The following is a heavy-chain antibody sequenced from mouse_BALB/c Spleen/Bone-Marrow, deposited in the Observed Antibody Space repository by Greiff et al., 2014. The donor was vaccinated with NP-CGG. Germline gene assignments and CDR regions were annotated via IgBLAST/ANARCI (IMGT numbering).Heavy chain of an antibody. CDR3: ARGYDYGLAY. V-gene: IGHV5-17*02. Sequence: DVMLVESGGGLVQPGGSRKLSCAASGFTFSSFGMHWVRQAPEKGLEWVAYIRSGSSTIYYADTVKGRFTISRDNPKNTLFLQMTSLRSEDTAMYYCARGYDYGLAYWGQGTLVTVSA. CDR2: IRSGSSTI. CDR1: GFTFSSFG. J-gene: IGHJ3*01. D-gene: IGHD2-4*01.